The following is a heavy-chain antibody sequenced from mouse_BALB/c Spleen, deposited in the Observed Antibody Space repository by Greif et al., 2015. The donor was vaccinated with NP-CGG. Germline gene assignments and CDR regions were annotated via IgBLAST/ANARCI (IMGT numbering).Heavy chain of an antibody. V-gene: IGHV1-15*01. CDR3: TRGMTLYAMDY. CDR2: IDPETGGT. CDR1: GYTFTDYE. Sequence: QVQLQQSGAELVRPGASVTLSCKASGYTFTDYEMHWVKQTPVHGLEWIGAIDPETGGTAYNQKFKGKATLTADKSSSTAYMELRSLTSEDSAVYYCTRGMTLYAMDYWGQGTSVTVSS. J-gene: IGHJ4*01.